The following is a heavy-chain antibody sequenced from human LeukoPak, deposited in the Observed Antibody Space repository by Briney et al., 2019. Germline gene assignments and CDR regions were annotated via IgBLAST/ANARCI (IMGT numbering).Heavy chain of an antibody. D-gene: IGHD2-2*01. CDR1: GFTFSSYG. Sequence: GGSLRLSCAASGFTFSSYGMHWVRQAPGKGLERVAFIRYDGSNKYYADSVKGRFTISRDNSKNTLYLQMNSLRAEDTAVYYCAKESAIVVVPAAIDYWGQGTLVTVSS. J-gene: IGHJ4*02. V-gene: IGHV3-30*02. CDR2: IRYDGSNK. CDR3: AKESAIVVVPAAIDY.